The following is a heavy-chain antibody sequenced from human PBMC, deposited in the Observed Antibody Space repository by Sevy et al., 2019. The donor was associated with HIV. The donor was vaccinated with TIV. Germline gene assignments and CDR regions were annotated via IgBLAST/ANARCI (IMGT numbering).Heavy chain of an antibody. CDR2: IWYDGSNK. D-gene: IGHD3-22*01. J-gene: IGHJ3*02. V-gene: IGHV3-33*01. CDR3: AGTKHRATYYYDSSRYAFDI. CDR1: GFTFSSYG. Sequence: GGSLRLSCAASGFTFSSYGMHWVRQAPGKGLEWVAVIWYDGSNKYYADSVKGRFTISRDNSKNTLYLQMNSLRAEDTAVYYCAGTKHRATYYYDSSRYAFDIWCQGTMVTVSS.